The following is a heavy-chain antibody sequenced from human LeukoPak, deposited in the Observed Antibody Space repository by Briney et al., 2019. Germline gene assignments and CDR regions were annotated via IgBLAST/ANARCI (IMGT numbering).Heavy chain of an antibody. J-gene: IGHJ4*02. CDR1: GFTLRSYS. V-gene: IGHV3-21*01. Sequence: GGSLRLSCAASGFTLRSYSMSWVRQAPGEGLEWVSSINWGSNHIYYADVVQGRFTISRDNAKNTLYLQMNSLRAEDTAVYYCARAQHSGYERYQYYFDYWGQGTLVTVSS. CDR2: INWGSNHI. D-gene: IGHD5-12*01. CDR3: ARAQHSGYERYQYYFDY.